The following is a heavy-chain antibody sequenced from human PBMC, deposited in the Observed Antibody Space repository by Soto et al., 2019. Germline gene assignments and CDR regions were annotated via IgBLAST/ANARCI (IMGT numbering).Heavy chain of an antibody. CDR2: ISYDGSNK. D-gene: IGHD6-6*01. CDR1: GFTFSSYV. J-gene: IGHJ3*02. Sequence: GGSLILSCAASGFTFSSYVMHWVRQAPGKGLEWVAVISYDGSNKYYADSVKGRFTISRDNSKNTLYLQMNSLRAEDTAVYYCAKRQNVIAAQSDAFDIWGQGTMVTVSS. CDR3: AKRQNVIAAQSDAFDI. V-gene: IGHV3-30*18.